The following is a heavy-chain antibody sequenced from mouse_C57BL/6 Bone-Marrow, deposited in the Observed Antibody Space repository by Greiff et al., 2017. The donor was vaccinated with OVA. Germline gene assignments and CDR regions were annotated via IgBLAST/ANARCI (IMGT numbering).Heavy chain of an antibody. J-gene: IGHJ4*01. Sequence: QVQLQQPGAELVKPGASVKLSCKASGYTFTSYWMHWVKQRPGQGLEWIGMIHPNSGSTNYNEKFKSKATLTVDKSSSTAYMQLSRLTSEDSAVYYCAREGTSRIFYAMDYWGQGTSVTVSS. CDR3: AREGTSRIFYAMDY. D-gene: IGHD3-3*01. V-gene: IGHV1-64*01. CDR1: GYTFTSYW. CDR2: IHPNSGST.